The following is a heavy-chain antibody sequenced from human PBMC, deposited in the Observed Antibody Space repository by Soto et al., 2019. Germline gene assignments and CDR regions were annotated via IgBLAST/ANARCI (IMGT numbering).Heavy chain of an antibody. CDR1: GFTFDDYA. CDR3: AKESYYDILTGYYAFDY. Sequence: GGSLRLSCAASGFTFDDYAMHWVRQAPGKGLEWVSGISWNSGSIGYADSVKGRFTISRDNAKNSLYLQMNSLRAEDTALYYCAKESYYDILTGYYAFDYWGQGTLVTVSS. D-gene: IGHD3-9*01. J-gene: IGHJ4*02. CDR2: ISWNSGSI. V-gene: IGHV3-9*01.